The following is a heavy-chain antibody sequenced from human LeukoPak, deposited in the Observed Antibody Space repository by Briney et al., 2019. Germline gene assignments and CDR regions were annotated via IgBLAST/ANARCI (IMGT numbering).Heavy chain of an antibody. V-gene: IGHV1-69*05. CDR1: GGTFSSYA. J-gene: IGHJ4*02. Sequence: GASVKVSCKASGGTFSSYAISWVRQAPGQGLEWMGGIIPIFGTANYAQKFQGRVTITTDESTSTAYMELSSLRSEDTAVYYCARPWADGYNLSPDYWGQGTLVTVSS. CDR2: IIPIFGTA. CDR3: ARPWADGYNLSPDY. D-gene: IGHD5-24*01.